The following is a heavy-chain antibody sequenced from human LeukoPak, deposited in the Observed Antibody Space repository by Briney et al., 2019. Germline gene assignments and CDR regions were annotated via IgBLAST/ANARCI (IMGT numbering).Heavy chain of an antibody. Sequence: GGSLRLSCAASGFTFSSYGMHWVRQAPGKGLEWVAVISYDGSNKYYADSVKGRFTISRDNSKNTLYLQMNSLRAEDTAVYYCAKTGYSSGWYRLRERYYFDYWGQGTLVTVSS. CDR1: GFTFSSYG. CDR2: ISYDGSNK. V-gene: IGHV3-30*18. D-gene: IGHD6-19*01. J-gene: IGHJ4*02. CDR3: AKTGYSSGWYRLRERYYFDY.